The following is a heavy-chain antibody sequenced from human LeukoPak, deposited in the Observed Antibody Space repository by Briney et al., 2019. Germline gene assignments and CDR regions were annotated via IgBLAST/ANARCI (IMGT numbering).Heavy chain of an antibody. V-gene: IGHV3-53*01. CDR3: ARATLSITIFDTAFDI. Sequence: GGSLRLSCAASGFTVSRNYMSWVRQAPGKGLEWVSVIYSDGRTYYADSVKGRFTISRDNSKNTLYLQMNRLRAEDTAVYYCARATLSITIFDTAFDIWGQGAMVTVPS. D-gene: IGHD3-9*01. CDR2: IYSDGRT. J-gene: IGHJ3*02. CDR1: GFTVSRNY.